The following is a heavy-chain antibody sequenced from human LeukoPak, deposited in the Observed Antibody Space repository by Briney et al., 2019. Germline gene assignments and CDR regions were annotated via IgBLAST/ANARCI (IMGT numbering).Heavy chain of an antibody. CDR2: IYPGDSDT. CDR1: GYIFTNYW. V-gene: IGHV5-51*01. D-gene: IGHD3-10*01. J-gene: IGHJ4*02. Sequence: GESLKISCKGSGYIFTNYWIGWVRQMPGKGLEWMGIIYPGDSDTRYSPSFQGQVTIPADKSINTAYLQWSSLKASDTAMYYCARRGEDYYFDYWGQGILVTVSS. CDR3: ARRGEDYYFDY.